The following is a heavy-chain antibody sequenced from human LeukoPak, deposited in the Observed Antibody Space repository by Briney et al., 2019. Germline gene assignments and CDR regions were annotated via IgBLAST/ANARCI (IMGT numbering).Heavy chain of an antibody. CDR2: IYYSGST. J-gene: IGHJ3*02. Sequence: SETLSLTCTVSGGSISSTNYYWSWIRQPPGKGLEWIGYIYYSGSTNYNPSLKSRVTISVDTSKNQFSLKLSSVTAADTAVYYCAREEVVIDAFDIWGQGTMVTVSS. CDR3: AREEVVIDAFDI. CDR1: GGSISSTNYY. D-gene: IGHD3-22*01. V-gene: IGHV4-61*01.